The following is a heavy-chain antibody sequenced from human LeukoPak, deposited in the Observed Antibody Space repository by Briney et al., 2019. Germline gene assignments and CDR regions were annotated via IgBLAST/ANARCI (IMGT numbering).Heavy chain of an antibody. CDR3: SKGQLYNSSWEDY. J-gene: IGHJ4*02. Sequence: GGSLRLSCAASGFTFSSYAMSWVRQAPGKGLEWVSAISGSGGSTYYADSVKGRFTISRDNSKNTLYLRMNSLRAEDTAVYYCSKGQLYNSSWEDYCCQGSLVTASS. CDR1: GFTFSSYA. V-gene: IGHV3-23*01. D-gene: IGHD6-6*01. CDR2: ISGSGGST.